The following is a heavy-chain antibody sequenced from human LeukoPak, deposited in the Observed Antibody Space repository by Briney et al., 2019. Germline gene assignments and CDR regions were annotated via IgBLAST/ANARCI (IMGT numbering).Heavy chain of an antibody. V-gene: IGHV3-30*02. J-gene: IGHJ1*01. CDR3: AKDLRVIEAVLSAEYSPS. CDR2: IRHDGSKK. CDR1: EFTFNTYG. D-gene: IGHD6-13*01. Sequence: GGSLRLSCAASEFTFNTYGMHWVRQAPGKGLEWVAFIRHDGSKKYYADSVKGRFTISRDSSKSTLHLQMSSLRSDDSAVYYCAKDLRVIEAVLSAEYSPSWGQGTLVIVSS.